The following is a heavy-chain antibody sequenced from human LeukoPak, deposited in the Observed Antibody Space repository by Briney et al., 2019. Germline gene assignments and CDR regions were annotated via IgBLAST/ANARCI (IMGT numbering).Heavy chain of an antibody. CDR2: ISLSGLT. V-gene: IGHV4-4*02. CDR1: GGSITSTNW. Sequence: SETLSLTCGVSGGSITSTNWWSWVRQPPGQGLEWIGEISLSGLTNYNPSLKSRVTMALDKSKNHLSLNLTSVTAADMAVYYCSRESGAFSPFGYWGQGTVVTVPS. D-gene: IGHD1-26*01. CDR3: SRESGAFSPFGY. J-gene: IGHJ4*02.